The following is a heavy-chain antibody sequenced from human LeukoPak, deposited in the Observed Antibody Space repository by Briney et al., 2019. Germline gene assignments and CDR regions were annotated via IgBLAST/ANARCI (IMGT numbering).Heavy chain of an antibody. V-gene: IGHV1-69*13. CDR3: ARDLRDYYDSSG. J-gene: IGHJ4*02. CDR2: IIPIFGTA. Sequence: ASVKVSCKASGGTFISYAISWVRQAPGQGLEWMGGIIPIFGTANYAQKFQGRVMITADESTSTAYMELSSLRSEDTAVYYCARDLRDYYDSSGWGQGTLVTVSS. CDR1: GGTFISYA. D-gene: IGHD3-22*01.